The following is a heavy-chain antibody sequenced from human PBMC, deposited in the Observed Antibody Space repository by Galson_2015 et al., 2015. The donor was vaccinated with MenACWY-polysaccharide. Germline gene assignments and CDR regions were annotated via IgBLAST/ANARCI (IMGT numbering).Heavy chain of an antibody. Sequence: QSGAEVKKAGESLKISCKGSGYSFTSYWIGWVRQMPGKGLEWMGIIYPGDSDTRCSPSFQGQVTIPADKSISTAYLQWSSLKASDTAMYYCARPRGKYSIGWYYFDYWGQGTLVTVSS. CDR3: ARPRGKYSIGWYYFDY. V-gene: IGHV5-51*01. CDR1: GYSFTSYW. D-gene: IGHD6-19*01. J-gene: IGHJ4*02. CDR2: IYPGDSDT.